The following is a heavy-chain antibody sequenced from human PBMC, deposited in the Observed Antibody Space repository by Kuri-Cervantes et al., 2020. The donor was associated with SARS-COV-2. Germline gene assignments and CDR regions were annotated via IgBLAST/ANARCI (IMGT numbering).Heavy chain of an antibody. J-gene: IGHJ3*02. CDR2: IKPKRGDR. Sequence: GGSLRLSCKASGYTFTSYYIHWVRQAPGQGLEWMGWIKPKRGDRNYAQRFQGRVTMTRDTSSTTAYMELVSLRSDDTAVYYCARMGPISNMRVYDALDIWGQGTMVTVSS. CDR3: ARMGPISNMRVYDALDI. CDR1: GYTFTSYY. D-gene: IGHD3-16*01. V-gene: IGHV1-2*02.